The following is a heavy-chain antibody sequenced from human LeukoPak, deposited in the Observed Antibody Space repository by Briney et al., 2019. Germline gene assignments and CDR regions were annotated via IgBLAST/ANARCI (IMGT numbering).Heavy chain of an antibody. CDR3: ARPRGTIFGVVITHFDY. J-gene: IGHJ4*02. D-gene: IGHD3-3*01. V-gene: IGHV3-23*01. CDR1: GFTFSSYA. Sequence: GGSLRLSCAASGFTFSSYAMSWVRQAPGRGLEWVSAISGSGGSTYYADSVKGRFTISRDNSKNTLYLQMNSLRAEHTAVYYCARPRGTIFGVVITHFDYWGQGTLVTVSS. CDR2: ISGSGGST.